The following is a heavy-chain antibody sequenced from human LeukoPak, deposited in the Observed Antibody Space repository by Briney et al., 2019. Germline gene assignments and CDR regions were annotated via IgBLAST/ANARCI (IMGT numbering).Heavy chain of an antibody. V-gene: IGHV3-43*02. Sequence: GGSLRLSCAASGFTFDDYAMHWVRQAPGKGLEWVSLISGDGGSTYYADSVKGQFTISRDNSKNSLYLQMNSLRTEDTALYYCAKDLGWLQTHGMDVWGQGTTVTVSS. CDR3: AKDLGWLQTHGMDV. CDR1: GFTFDDYA. J-gene: IGHJ6*02. CDR2: ISGDGGST. D-gene: IGHD5-24*01.